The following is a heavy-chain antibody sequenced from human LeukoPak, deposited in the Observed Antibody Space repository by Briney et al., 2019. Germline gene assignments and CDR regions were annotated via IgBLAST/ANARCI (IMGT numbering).Heavy chain of an antibody. V-gene: IGHV3-21*01. D-gene: IGHD3-22*01. CDR1: GFTFSSYA. J-gene: IGHJ4*02. CDR3: ARVPWDSSSYYPIDY. Sequence: GGSLRLSCAASGFTFSSYAMSWVRQAPGKGLEWVSSISSSRTYIYYADSVTGRFTISRDNAKNSLYLQMNSLRAEDTAVYYCARVPWDSSSYYPIDYWGQGILVTVSS. CDR2: ISSSRTYI.